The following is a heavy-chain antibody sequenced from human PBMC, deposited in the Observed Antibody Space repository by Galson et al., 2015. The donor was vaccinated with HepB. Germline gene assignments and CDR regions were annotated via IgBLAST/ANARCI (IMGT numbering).Heavy chain of an antibody. Sequence: SLRLSCAASGFTFSSYWMHWVRQAPGKGLVWVSRINSDGSSTSYADSVKGRFTISRDNAKNTLYLQMNSLRAEDTAVYYCARGGRYCSSTSCYAGYYYYGMDVWGQGTTVTVSS. D-gene: IGHD2-2*01. V-gene: IGHV3-74*01. CDR2: INSDGSST. J-gene: IGHJ6*02. CDR1: GFTFSSYW. CDR3: ARGGRYCSSTSCYAGYYYYGMDV.